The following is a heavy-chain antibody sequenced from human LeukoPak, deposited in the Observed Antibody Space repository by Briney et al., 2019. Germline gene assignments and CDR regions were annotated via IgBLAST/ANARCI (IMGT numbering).Heavy chain of an antibody. V-gene: IGHV3-9*01. J-gene: IGHJ3*02. CDR3: AKTLGGYSGYGYAFDI. D-gene: IGHD5-12*01. CDR2: ISWNSGSI. Sequence: GGSLRLSCAASGFTFDDYAMHWVRQAPGKGLEWVSGISWNSGSIGYADSVKGRFTISRDNAKNSLYLQMNSLRAEDTALYYCAKTLGGYSGYGYAFDIWGQGTMVTVSS. CDR1: GFTFDDYA.